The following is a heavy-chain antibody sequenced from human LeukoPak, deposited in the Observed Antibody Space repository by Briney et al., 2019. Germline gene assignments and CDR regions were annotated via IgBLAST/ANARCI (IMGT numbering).Heavy chain of an antibody. V-gene: IGHV4-34*01. J-gene: IGHJ4*02. CDR3: ARQLPTSPFFDY. CDR2: INHSGST. CDR1: GGSFSGYY. Sequence: PSETLSLTCAVYGGSFSGYYWSWIRQPPGKGLEWIGEINHSGSTNYNPSLKSRVTISVDTSKNQFSLKLSSVTAADTAVYYCARQLPTSPFFDYWGQGTLVTVSS. D-gene: IGHD4-23*01.